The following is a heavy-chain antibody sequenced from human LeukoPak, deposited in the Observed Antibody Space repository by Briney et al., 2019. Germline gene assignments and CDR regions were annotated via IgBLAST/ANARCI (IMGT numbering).Heavy chain of an antibody. CDR3: ARTVDNYYFDY. J-gene: IGHJ4*02. Sequence: PSETLSLTCAVSGGSISSGGYSWSWIRQPPGKGLEWIGYIYHSGSTYYNPSLKSRVTISVDRSKNQLSLKLSSVTAADTAVYYCARTVDNYYFDYWGQGTLVTVSS. CDR2: IYHSGST. V-gene: IGHV4-30-2*01. CDR1: GGSISSGGYS. D-gene: IGHD5-12*01.